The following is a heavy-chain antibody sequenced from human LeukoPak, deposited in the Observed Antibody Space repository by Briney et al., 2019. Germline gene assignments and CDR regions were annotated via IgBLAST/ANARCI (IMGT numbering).Heavy chain of an antibody. V-gene: IGHV4-38-2*02. CDR1: GYSITRGYY. Sequence: SETLSLTCTVSGYSITRGYYWGWIRQPPGKGPEWIASIFHTGSTYYNPSLKSRVTISVDTSKNQFSLKLSSVTAADTAVYYCARVRAYYYYYYMDVWGKGTTVTVSS. CDR2: IFHTGST. J-gene: IGHJ6*03. CDR3: ARVRAYYYYYYMDV.